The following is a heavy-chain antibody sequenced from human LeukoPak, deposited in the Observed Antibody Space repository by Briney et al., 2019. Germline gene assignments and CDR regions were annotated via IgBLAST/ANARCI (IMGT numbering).Heavy chain of an antibody. Sequence: SETLSLTCTVSGGSISSYYWSWIRQPPGKGLEWIGYIYYSGSTNYNPSLKSRVTMSVDTSKNQFSLKLSSVTAADTAVYYCAREGESYFDYWGQGTLVTVSS. CDR1: GGSISSYY. J-gene: IGHJ4*02. D-gene: IGHD5-24*01. CDR3: AREGESYFDY. V-gene: IGHV4-59*01. CDR2: IYYSGST.